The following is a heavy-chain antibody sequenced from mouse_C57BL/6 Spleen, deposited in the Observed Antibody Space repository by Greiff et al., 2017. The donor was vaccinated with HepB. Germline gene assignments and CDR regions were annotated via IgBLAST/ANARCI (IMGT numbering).Heavy chain of an antibody. Sequence: EVQLQQSGPELVKPGASVKISCKASGYTFTDYYMNWVKQSHGKSLEWIGDINPNNGGTSYNQKFKGKATLTVDKSSSTAYMELRSLTSEDSAVYYCARGWGTYAMDYWGQGTSVTVSS. D-gene: IGHD2-3*01. CDR1: GYTFTDYY. CDR3: ARGWGTYAMDY. V-gene: IGHV1-26*01. J-gene: IGHJ4*01. CDR2: INPNNGGT.